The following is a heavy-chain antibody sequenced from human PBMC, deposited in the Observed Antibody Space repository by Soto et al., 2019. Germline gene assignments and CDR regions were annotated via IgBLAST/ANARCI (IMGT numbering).Heavy chain of an antibody. CDR1: GGTFSSYA. V-gene: IGHV1-69*12. Sequence: QVQLVQSGAEVKKPGSSVKVSCKASGGTFSSYAISWVRQAPGQGLEWMGGIIPIFGTANYAQKFQGRVTITAXXSXSXXYMELSSLRSEDTAVYYCARAGDGVVVAATPPFDYWGQGTLVTVSS. CDR3: ARAGDGVVVAATPPFDY. J-gene: IGHJ4*02. CDR2: IIPIFGTA. D-gene: IGHD2-15*01.